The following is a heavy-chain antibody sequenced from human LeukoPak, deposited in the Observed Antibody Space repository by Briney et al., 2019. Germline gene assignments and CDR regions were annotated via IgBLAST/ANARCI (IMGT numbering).Heavy chain of an antibody. CDR1: GGTFSSYA. D-gene: IGHD6-6*01. J-gene: IGHJ4*02. Sequence: ASVKVSCKASGGTFSSYAISWVRQAPGQGLEWMGGIIPIFGTANYAQKFQGRVTITADESTSTAYMELSSLRSEDTAVYYCARDDRNIAARRAFDYWGQGTLVTVSS. CDR2: IIPIFGTA. CDR3: ARDDRNIAARRAFDY. V-gene: IGHV1-69*13.